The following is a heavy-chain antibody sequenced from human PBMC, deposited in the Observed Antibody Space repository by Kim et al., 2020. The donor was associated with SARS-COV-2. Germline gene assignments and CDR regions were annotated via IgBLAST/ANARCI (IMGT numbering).Heavy chain of an antibody. J-gene: IGHJ6*03. Sequence: GESLKISCKGSGYSFTSYWIGWVRQMPGKGLEWMGIIYPGDSDTRYSPSFQGQVTISADKSISTAYLQWSSLKASDTAMYYCARHQGTYRHYYYMDVWGKGTTVTVSS. CDR2: IYPGDSDT. CDR3: ARHQGTYRHYYYMDV. D-gene: IGHD1-1*01. CDR1: GYSFTSYW. V-gene: IGHV5-51*01.